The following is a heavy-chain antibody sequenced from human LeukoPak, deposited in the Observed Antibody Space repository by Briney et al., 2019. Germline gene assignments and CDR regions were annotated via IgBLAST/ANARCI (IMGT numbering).Heavy chain of an antibody. CDR2: IYPGDSET. Sequence: AESLKISCRGSGYRFTNYRIAWVRQMPGKGLEWMGIIYPGDSETTYSPSFQGQVTISADKSINTAYLQWSSLKTSDTAMYYCARLDEDFYYDGSGYYFWRQGTLVTVSS. CDR1: GYRFTNYR. D-gene: IGHD3-22*01. J-gene: IGHJ4*02. V-gene: IGHV5-51*01. CDR3: ARLDEDFYYDGSGYYF.